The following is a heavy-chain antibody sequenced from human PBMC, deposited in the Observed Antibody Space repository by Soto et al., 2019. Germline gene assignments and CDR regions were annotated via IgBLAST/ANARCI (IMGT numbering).Heavy chain of an antibody. CDR3: ARDGIGGTVFRGFCDY. V-gene: IGHV3-33*01. CDR1: GSIFSGYG. Sequence: QKYLVESGGGVVQPGGSLRLSCVASGSIFSGYGMHWVRQAPGKGLEWVAVIWYDGSNKYYAESVKGRFTISRDNCKNMLYLQMDSLRAEDTAVYYCARDGIGGTVFRGFCDYWGQGTLVTVSS. CDR2: IWYDGSNK. J-gene: IGHJ4*02. D-gene: IGHD1-7*01.